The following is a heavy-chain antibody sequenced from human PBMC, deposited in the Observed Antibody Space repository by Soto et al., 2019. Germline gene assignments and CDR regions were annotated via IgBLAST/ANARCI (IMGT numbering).Heavy chain of an antibody. CDR1: GGSISSYY. CDR3: ARSRYTSGWWTPPFDY. CDR2: IYYSGSN. Sequence: QVQLQESGPGLVKPSESLSLTCAVSGGSISSYYWSWIRQPPGKGLEWIGYIYYSGSNNYNPSLKSRVTISVDTSKNQFSLKLTSVTAADTAVYYCARSRYTSGWWTPPFDYWGQGTLVTVSS. J-gene: IGHJ4*02. D-gene: IGHD6-19*01. V-gene: IGHV4-59*01.